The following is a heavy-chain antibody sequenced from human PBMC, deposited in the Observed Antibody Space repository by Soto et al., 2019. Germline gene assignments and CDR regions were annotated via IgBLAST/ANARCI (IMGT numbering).Heavy chain of an antibody. V-gene: IGHV1-18*01. D-gene: IGHD3-10*01. J-gene: IGHJ6*02. CDR2: ISAYTGNT. Sequence: QVQLVQSGAEVKKPGASVKVSCKASGYTFTSYGISWVRQAPGQGLEWMGWISAYTGNTNYEQKFQGRVTMTTDTTTSTADMELRSVGSDDTAVYYCARIELVGSNESMVRGVSGMDVWGQGTTVTVSS. CDR3: ARIELVGSNESMVRGVSGMDV. CDR1: GYTFTSYG.